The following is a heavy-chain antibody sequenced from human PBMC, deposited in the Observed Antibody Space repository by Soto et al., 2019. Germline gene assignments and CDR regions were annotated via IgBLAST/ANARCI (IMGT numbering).Heavy chain of an antibody. CDR1: GYTFTRYN. V-gene: IGHV1-46*01. Sequence: ASVKVSCKAAGYTFTRYNVHWVRQGPGQGLERMAIINPSGGTTSDVQNPDGSVTFTTDTSTSPVHMELSSLRSDDTAVYYCARVRGGGSEYFFDYWGQGTLVTVSS. D-gene: IGHD2-15*01. J-gene: IGHJ4*02. CDR3: ARVRGGGSEYFFDY. CDR2: INPSGGTT.